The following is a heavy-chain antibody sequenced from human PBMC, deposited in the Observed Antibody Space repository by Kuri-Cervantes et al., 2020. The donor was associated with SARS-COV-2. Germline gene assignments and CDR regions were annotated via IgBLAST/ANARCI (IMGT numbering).Heavy chain of an antibody. D-gene: IGHD2-21*02. Sequence: ASVKVSCKASGYTFTGYYMHWVRQAPGQGLEWMGWINPNSGGTNYAQKFQGRVTMTRDTSISTAYMELSRLRSDDTAVYYCARADPPLAYCGGDCRLFDYWCQGTLVTVSS. CDR2: INPNSGGT. CDR3: ARADPPLAYCGGDCRLFDY. J-gene: IGHJ4*02. CDR1: GYTFTGYY. V-gene: IGHV1-2*02.